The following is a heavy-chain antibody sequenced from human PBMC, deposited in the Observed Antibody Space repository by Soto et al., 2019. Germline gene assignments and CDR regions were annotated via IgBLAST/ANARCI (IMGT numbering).Heavy chain of an antibody. CDR2: INPNSGVT. CDR3: ARESGGSTAPLDYYYVYMDV. J-gene: IGHJ6*03. V-gene: IGHV1-2*04. D-gene: IGHD1-26*01. Sequence: QVQLVQSGAEVKKPGASVTVSCRASGDTFTGYYMPWVRQAPGQGREWMGWINPNSGVTKYAQKFQGWVTMTKDTAIITVYRQLSKLRSDDPAVYYCARESGGSTAPLDYYYVYMDVWGTGTRVTVSS. CDR1: GDTFTGYY.